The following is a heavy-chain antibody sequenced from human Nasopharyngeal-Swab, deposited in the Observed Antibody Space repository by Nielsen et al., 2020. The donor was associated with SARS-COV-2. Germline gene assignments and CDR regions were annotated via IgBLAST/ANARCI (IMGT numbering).Heavy chain of an antibody. Sequence: GESLKISCVTSTFQISLNYVSWVRQAPGKGLEWVSVIYGGRRTWYADSVRGRFTIPSDNSNNKPYLQLNSLRVEDTAIYFCARPHSSQYSYGLDAWGQGTTVTVSS. CDR3: ARPHSSQYSYGLDA. J-gene: IGHJ6*02. D-gene: IGHD6-13*01. CDR2: IYGGRRT. CDR1: TFQISLNY. V-gene: IGHV3-53*01.